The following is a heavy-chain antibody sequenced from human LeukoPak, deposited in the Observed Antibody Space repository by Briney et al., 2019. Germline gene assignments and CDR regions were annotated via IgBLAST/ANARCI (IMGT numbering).Heavy chain of an antibody. Sequence: ASVKVSCKASGYTFTSYYMHWVRQAPGQGLEWMGIINPRGGRTSYAQKFQGRVTMTRDMSTSTVSMELSSLRSEDTAMYYCARDPPEDSSGYYFDYWGQGTLVTVSS. CDR3: ARDPPEDSSGYYFDY. J-gene: IGHJ4*02. V-gene: IGHV1-46*01. CDR1: GYTFTSYY. D-gene: IGHD3-22*01. CDR2: INPRGGRT.